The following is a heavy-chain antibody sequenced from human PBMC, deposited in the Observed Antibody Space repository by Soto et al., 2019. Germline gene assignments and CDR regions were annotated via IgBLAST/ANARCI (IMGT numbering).Heavy chain of an antibody. CDR2: IYYSGST. CDR1: GGSISSYY. V-gene: IGHV4-59*01. CDR3: ARESRSWYGSIWDY. J-gene: IGHJ4*02. D-gene: IGHD6-13*01. Sequence: SETLSLTCTVSGGSISSYYWSWIRQPPGKGLEWIGYIYYSGSTNYNPSLKSRVTISVDTSKNQFSLKLSSVAAADTAVYYCARESRSWYGSIWDYWGQGTLVTVSS.